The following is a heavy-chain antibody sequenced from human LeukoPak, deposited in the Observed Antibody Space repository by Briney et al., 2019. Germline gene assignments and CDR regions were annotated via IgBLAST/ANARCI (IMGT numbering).Heavy chain of an antibody. Sequence: PGGSLRLSCAASGFTFSSYEMNWVRQPPGKRLEGVSYISSSGSTIYYADSVKRRFTISRDNAKNSLYLQMNSLRAEDTAVYYCAELGITMIGGVWGKGTTVTISS. D-gene: IGHD3-10*02. CDR2: ISSSGSTI. J-gene: IGHJ6*04. CDR1: GFTFSSYE. V-gene: IGHV3-48*03. CDR3: AELGITMIGGV.